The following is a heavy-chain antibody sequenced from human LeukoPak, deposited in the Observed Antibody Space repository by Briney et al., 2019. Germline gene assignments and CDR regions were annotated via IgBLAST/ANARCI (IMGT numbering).Heavy chain of an antibody. Sequence: SVKVSCKASGYTFTSYYMHWVRQAPGQGLEWMGRIIPIFGTANYAQKFQGRVTITTDESTSTAYMELSSLRSEDTAVYYCASRGLAAADHWGQGTLVTVSS. CDR1: GYTFTSYY. J-gene: IGHJ4*02. CDR2: IIPIFGTA. CDR3: ASRGLAAADH. D-gene: IGHD6-13*01. V-gene: IGHV1-69*05.